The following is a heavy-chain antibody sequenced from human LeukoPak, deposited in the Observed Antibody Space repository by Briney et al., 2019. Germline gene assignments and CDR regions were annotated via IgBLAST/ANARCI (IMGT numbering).Heavy chain of an antibody. CDR2: IIPIFGTA. CDR1: GGTFSSYA. D-gene: IGHD1-7*01. V-gene: IGHV1-69*13. Sequence: SVKVSCKASGGTFSSYAISWVRQAPGQGLEWMGGIIPIFGTANYAQKFQGRVTITADESTSTAYMELSSLRSEDTAVYYCATILTGTEYYFDYWGQGTLVTVSS. CDR3: ATILTGTEYYFDY. J-gene: IGHJ4*02.